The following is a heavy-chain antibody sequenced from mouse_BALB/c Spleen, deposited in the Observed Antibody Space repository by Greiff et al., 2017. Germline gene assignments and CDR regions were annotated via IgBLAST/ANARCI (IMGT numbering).Heavy chain of an antibody. V-gene: IGHV5-6-3*01. CDR2: INSNGGST. J-gene: IGHJ2*01. CDR3: ARDRGNYVLYYFDY. CDR1: GFTFSSYG. Sequence: EVQLVESGGGLVQPGGSLKLSCAASGFTFSSYGMSWVRQTPDKRLELVATINSNGGSTYYPDSVKGRFTISRDNAKNTLYLQMSSLKSEDTAMYYCARDRGNYVLYYFDYWGQGTTLTVSS. D-gene: IGHD2-1*01.